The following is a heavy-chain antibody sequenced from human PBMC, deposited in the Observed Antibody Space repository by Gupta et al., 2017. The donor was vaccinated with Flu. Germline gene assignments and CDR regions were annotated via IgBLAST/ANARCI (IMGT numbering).Heavy chain of an antibody. Sequence: LNSGDMRVNWIRQSPGGALEWLARIDWDDEKFYSPSLKTRLTISKDSSKNRVVLTMTNLTPLDTATYYCARISRPYGDYDYWGPGTLVTVSS. CDR1: LNSGDMR. CDR3: ARISRPYGDYDY. J-gene: IGHJ4*02. CDR2: IDWDDEK. D-gene: IGHD4-17*01. V-gene: IGHV2-70D*14.